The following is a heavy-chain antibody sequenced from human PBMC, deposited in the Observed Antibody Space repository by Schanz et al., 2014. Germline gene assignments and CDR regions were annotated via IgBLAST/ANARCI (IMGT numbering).Heavy chain of an antibody. Sequence: EVQLVESGGGLVQPGGSLSLSCAASGFTFSTYSMNWVRQAPGKGLEWVSYISSDTSSIYYADSVRGRFTISRDNAKNSLYLQMSSLRAEDTAVYYCARGTPFLCDYWGQGTLVTVSS. D-gene: IGHD3-16*01. J-gene: IGHJ4*02. V-gene: IGHV3-48*01. CDR1: GFTFSTYS. CDR2: ISSDTSSI. CDR3: ARGTPFLCDY.